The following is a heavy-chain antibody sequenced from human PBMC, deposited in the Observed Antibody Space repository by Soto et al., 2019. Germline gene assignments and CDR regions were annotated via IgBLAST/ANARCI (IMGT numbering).Heavy chain of an antibody. CDR1: GYTFTSYG. Sequence: QVQLVQSGAEVKKPGASVKVSCKASGYTFTSYGITWVRQAPGQGLEWMGWISAYNGNTNYAQKLQGRVTMTTDTSTSTAYMERRSLRSDDTAVYYCARDLKWFGEFGPYNWFDPWGQGTLVTVSS. CDR2: ISAYNGNT. D-gene: IGHD3-10*01. J-gene: IGHJ5*02. CDR3: ARDLKWFGEFGPYNWFDP. V-gene: IGHV1-18*01.